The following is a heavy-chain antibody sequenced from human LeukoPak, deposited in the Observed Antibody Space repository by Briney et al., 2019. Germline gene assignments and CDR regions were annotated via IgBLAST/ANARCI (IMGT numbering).Heavy chain of an antibody. D-gene: IGHD3-22*01. V-gene: IGHV4-30-4*01. CDR1: GGSISSGDYY. J-gene: IGHJ5*02. CDR3: ARATYYYDSSGYYYPS. Sequence: SQTLSLTCTVSGGSISSGDYYWSWIRQPPGKGLEWIGYIYYSGSTNYNPSLKSRVTISVDTSKNQFSLKLSSVTAADTAVYYCARATYYYDSSGYYYPSWGQGTLVTVSS. CDR2: IYYSGST.